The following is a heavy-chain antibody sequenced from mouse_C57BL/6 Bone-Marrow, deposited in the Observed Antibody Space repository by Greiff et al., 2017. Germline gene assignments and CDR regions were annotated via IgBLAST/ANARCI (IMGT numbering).Heavy chain of an antibody. CDR3: ARTRGYYYGSSYD. CDR2: INPNNGGT. D-gene: IGHD1-1*01. J-gene: IGHJ2*01. V-gene: IGHV1-26*01. CDR1: GYTFTDYY. Sequence: VQLQQSGPELVKPGASVKISCKASGYTFTDYYMNWVKQSHGKSLEWIGDINPNNGGTSYNQKFKGKATLTVDKSSSTAYMELRSLTSEDSAVYYCARTRGYYYGSSYDWGQGTTLTVSS.